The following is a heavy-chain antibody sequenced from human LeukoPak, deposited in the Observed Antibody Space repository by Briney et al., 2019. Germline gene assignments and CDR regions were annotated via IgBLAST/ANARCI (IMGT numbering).Heavy chain of an antibody. Sequence: GGSLRLSCAASGFTFSSYSMNWVRQAPGKGLEWVSYVSSSSSTICYADSVKGRFTISRDNAKNSLYLQMNSLRAEDTAVYYCARATYYDFWSGSITPYFDYWGQGTLVTVSS. CDR2: VSSSSSTI. D-gene: IGHD3-3*01. CDR3: ARATYYDFWSGSITPYFDY. J-gene: IGHJ4*02. CDR1: GFTFSSYS. V-gene: IGHV3-48*01.